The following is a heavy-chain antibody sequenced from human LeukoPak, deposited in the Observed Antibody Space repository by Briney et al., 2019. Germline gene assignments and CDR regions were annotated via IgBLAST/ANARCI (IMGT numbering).Heavy chain of an antibody. CDR2: INPNNGGT. V-gene: IGHV1-2*06. J-gene: IGHJ5*02. Sequence: ASVKVSCKASGYTFTGYYMHWVRQAPGQGLEWMGRINPNNGGTNYAQKFQGRVTLTRSTSISTAYMELRSLTSEDTAVYYCARDYGGNSGWFDPWGQGTLVTVSS. CDR1: GYTFTGYY. CDR3: ARDYGGNSGWFDP. D-gene: IGHD4-23*01.